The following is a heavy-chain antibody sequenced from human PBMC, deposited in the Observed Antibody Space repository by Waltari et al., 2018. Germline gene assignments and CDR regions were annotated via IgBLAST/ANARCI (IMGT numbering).Heavy chain of an antibody. CDR2: IRYDGSNK. CDR3: AKDRRKPLDRDLWYYFDY. Sequence: QVQLVESGGGVVQPGGSLRLSCAASGFTFSSYGMHWVRQAPGKGLEWVAFIRYDGSNKYYADSVKGRFTISRDNSKNTLYLQMNSLRAEDTAVYYCAKDRRKPLDRDLWYYFDYWGQGTLVTVSS. D-gene: IGHD3-16*01. CDR1: GFTFSSYG. J-gene: IGHJ4*02. V-gene: IGHV3-30*02.